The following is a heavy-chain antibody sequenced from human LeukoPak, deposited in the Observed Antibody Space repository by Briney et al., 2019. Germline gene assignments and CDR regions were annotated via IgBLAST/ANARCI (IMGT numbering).Heavy chain of an antibody. CDR1: GYSFTSYW. V-gene: IGHV5-51*01. CDR3: ASVAMYSGSRFDY. J-gene: IGHJ4*02. D-gene: IGHD1-26*01. Sequence: GESLQISCKGSGYSFTSYWIGWVRQMPGKGLEWMGIIYPGDSTTRYSPSFQGQVTISAVTSISTAYLQWNNLKASRTAMYACASVAMYSGSRFDYWGQGILVTVSS. CDR2: IYPGDSTT.